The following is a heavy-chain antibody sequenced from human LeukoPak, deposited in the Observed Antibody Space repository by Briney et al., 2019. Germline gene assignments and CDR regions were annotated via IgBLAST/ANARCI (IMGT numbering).Heavy chain of an antibody. D-gene: IGHD5-18*01. CDR3: AIGPVSSRSYGYLHFDY. V-gene: IGHV1-8*01. CDR1: GYTFTSYD. CDR2: MNPNRGNT. Sequence: SVKVSCKASGYTFTSYDINWVRQATGQGLEWMGWMNPNRGNTDYAQKFQGRVTMTRNTSISTPYMELSSLSSEDTAVYYCAIGPVSSRSYGYLHFDYWGQGPLVTVSS. J-gene: IGHJ4*02.